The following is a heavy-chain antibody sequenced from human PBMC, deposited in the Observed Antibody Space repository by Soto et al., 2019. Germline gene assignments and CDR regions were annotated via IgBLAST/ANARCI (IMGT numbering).Heavy chain of an antibody. CDR2: IYYSGST. D-gene: IGHD3-16*01. Sequence: SETLSLTCTVSGGSISSSSYYWGWIRQPPGKGLEWIGSIYYSGSTYYNPSLKSRVTISVDPSKNQFSLKLSSVTAADTAVYYCARDRWDGGAVGAFDIWGQGTMVTVSS. CDR3: ARDRWDGGAVGAFDI. V-gene: IGHV4-39*07. J-gene: IGHJ3*02. CDR1: GGSISSSSYY.